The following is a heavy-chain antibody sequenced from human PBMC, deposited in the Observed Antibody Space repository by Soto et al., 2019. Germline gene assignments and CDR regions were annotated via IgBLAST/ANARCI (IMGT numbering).Heavy chain of an antibody. J-gene: IGHJ6*02. CDR1: GFTFSSYA. V-gene: IGHV3-30-3*01. CDR2: ISYDGSNK. CDR3: ARDHYGSGSYRFYGMDV. D-gene: IGHD3-10*01. Sequence: GGSLRLSCAASGFTFSSYAMHWVRQAPGKGLEWVAVISYDGSNKYYADSVKGRFTISRDNSKNTLYLQMNSLRAEDTAVYYCARDHYGSGSYRFYGMDVWGQGTTVTVS.